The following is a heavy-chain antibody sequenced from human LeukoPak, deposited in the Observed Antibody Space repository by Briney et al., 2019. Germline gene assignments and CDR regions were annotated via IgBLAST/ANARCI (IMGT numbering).Heavy chain of an antibody. CDR2: INHSGTS. Sequence: SETLSLTCAVYGGSFSGYYWSWIRQPPGKGLEWIGEINHSGTSNSNPSQKTRATISVDTSKNQFSLKLRSVTAADTAVYYCARALQENYVRGSFRPLRRYFDRWGRGTLVAVSS. CDR1: GGSFSGYY. D-gene: IGHD3-16*02. J-gene: IGHJ2*01. CDR3: ARALQENYVRGSFRPLRRYFDR. V-gene: IGHV4-34*01.